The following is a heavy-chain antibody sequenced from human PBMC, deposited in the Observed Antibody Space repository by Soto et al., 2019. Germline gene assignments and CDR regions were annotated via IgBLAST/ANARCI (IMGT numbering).Heavy chain of an antibody. J-gene: IGHJ4*02. CDR2: IYYSGTT. V-gene: IGHV4-31*03. Sequence: QVQLQESGPGLVKPSQTLSLTCTVSGDSIMRDSYYWNWIRRHPGKGLEWIGYIYYSGTTAYNPSLTTRVTISPDTSKNQFSLILSSVTAADTAVYSCARGFDSRKFYAFESWGRGTQVTVSS. CDR1: GDSIMRDSYY. CDR3: ARGFDSRKFYAFES. D-gene: IGHD1-26*01.